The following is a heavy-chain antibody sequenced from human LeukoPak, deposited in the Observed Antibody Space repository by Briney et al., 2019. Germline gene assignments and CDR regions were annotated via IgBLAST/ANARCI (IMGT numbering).Heavy chain of an antibody. CDR2: ISGSGGST. CDR3: ANAYCSSSSCSGFYGMDV. J-gene: IGHJ6*02. V-gene: IGHV3-23*01. Sequence: GGSLRLSCAASGFTVSSNYMSWVRQAPGKGLEWVSTISGSGGSTYNADSVKGRFTISRDNSKNTLYLQMNSLRAEDTAVYYCANAYCSSSSCSGFYGMDVWGQGTTVTVSS. D-gene: IGHD2-15*01. CDR1: GFTVSSNY.